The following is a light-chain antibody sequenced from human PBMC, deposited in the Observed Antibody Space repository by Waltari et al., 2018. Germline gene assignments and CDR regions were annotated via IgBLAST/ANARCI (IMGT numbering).Light chain of an antibody. J-gene: IGKJ1*01. CDR1: QSVRKY. Sequence: EIVLTQSPGTLTLSPGDRATLSCRASQSVRKYLAWYQQKPGQAPRLLIYEASTRATGIPDRFRATGCGTDFSLSISRLEPEDFAVYYCQKYGTLPATFGQGTKVQMK. V-gene: IGKV3-20*01. CDR2: EAS. CDR3: QKYGTLPAT.